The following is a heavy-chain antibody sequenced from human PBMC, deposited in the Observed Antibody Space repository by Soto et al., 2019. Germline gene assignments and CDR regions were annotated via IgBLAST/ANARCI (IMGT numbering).Heavy chain of an antibody. J-gene: IGHJ4*02. Sequence: GGSLRLSCAASGFTFSSYSMNWVRQAPGKGLEWVSSISSSSSYIYYADSVKGRFTISRDNAKNSLYLQMNSLRAEDTALYYCARASLELAAAIFDYWGQGTLVTVSS. CDR1: GFTFSSYS. CDR3: ARASLELAAAIFDY. CDR2: ISSSSSYI. V-gene: IGHV3-21*01. D-gene: IGHD1-7*01.